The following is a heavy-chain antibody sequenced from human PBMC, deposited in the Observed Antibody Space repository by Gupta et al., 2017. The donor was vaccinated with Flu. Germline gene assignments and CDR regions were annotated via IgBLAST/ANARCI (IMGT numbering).Heavy chain of an antibody. D-gene: IGHD1-26*01. V-gene: IGHV3-21*01. CDR3: ARKNSGSYHYFDY. Sequence: EVQLVESGGGLVKPGGSLRLSCAASGFTFSSYSMTWVRQAPGKGLEWVSSISSSSSYIYYADSVKGRFTISRDNAKNSLYLQMNSLRAEDTAVYYCARKNSGSYHYFDYWGQGTLVTVSS. CDR2: ISSSSSYI. CDR1: GFTFSSYS. J-gene: IGHJ4*02.